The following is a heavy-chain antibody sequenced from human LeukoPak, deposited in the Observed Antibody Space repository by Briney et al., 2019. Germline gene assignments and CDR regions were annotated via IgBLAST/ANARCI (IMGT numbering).Heavy chain of an antibody. V-gene: IGHV4-59*01. D-gene: IGHD6-13*01. CDR1: GGSISSYY. CDR2: IYYSGST. Sequence: PSETLSLTCTVSGGSISSYYWSWIRQPPGKGLEWIGYIYYSGSTNYNPSLKSRVTISVDTSKNQFSLKLSSVTAADTAVYYCARDTEGFIAAAGTDYYYYYMDVWGKGTTVTVSS. CDR3: ARDTEGFIAAAGTDYYYYYMDV. J-gene: IGHJ6*03.